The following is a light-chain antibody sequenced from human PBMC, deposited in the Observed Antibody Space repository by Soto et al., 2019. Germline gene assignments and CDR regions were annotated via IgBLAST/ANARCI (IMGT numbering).Light chain of an antibody. Sequence: QSALTQPPSVFGGPGPRVTISFPGGSSNIGAGYDVHWYQQLPGTAPKLLIHGNNNRPSGVPDRFSGSKSGTSASLAFAGLQAEDEADYYCQSYDSSLSAYVFGTGTKVTVL. J-gene: IGLJ1*01. V-gene: IGLV1-40*01. CDR1: SSNIGAGYD. CDR3: QSYDSSLSAYV. CDR2: GNN.